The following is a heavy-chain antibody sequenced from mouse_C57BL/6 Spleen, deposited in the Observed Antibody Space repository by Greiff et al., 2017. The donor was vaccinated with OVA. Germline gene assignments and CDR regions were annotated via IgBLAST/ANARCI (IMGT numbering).Heavy chain of an antibody. CDR2: IHPNSGST. CDR1: GYTFTSYW. CDR3: ARGGNHYGSSPHFDY. J-gene: IGHJ2*01. Sequence: QVQLQQPGAELVKPGASVKLSCKASGYTFTSYWMHWVKQRPGQGLEWIGMIHPNSGSTNYNEKFKSKATLTVDKSSSTAYMQLSSLTSEDSAVYYCARGGNHYGSSPHFDYWGQGTTLTVSS. V-gene: IGHV1-64*01. D-gene: IGHD1-1*01.